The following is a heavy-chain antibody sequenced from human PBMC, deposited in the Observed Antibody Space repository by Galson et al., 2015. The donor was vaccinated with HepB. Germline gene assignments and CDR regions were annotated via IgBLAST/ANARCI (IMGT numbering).Heavy chain of an antibody. J-gene: IGHJ4*02. CDR2: ISGSGGST. CDR1: GFTFSNYA. D-gene: IGHD3-10*01. Sequence: SLRLSCAASGFTFSNYALSWVRQAPGKGLEWVSGISGSGGSTYYADSVKGRFTISRDNSKNTLYLQMNSLRAEDTAVYYCAKVGLPAPDFGYWGQGTLVTVSS. CDR3: AKVGLPAPDFGY. V-gene: IGHV3-23*01.